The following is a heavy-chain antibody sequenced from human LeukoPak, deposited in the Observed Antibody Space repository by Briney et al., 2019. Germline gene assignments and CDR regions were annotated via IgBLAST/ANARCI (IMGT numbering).Heavy chain of an antibody. CDR1: DGSISSGGYY. CDR2: IYYSGST. V-gene: IGHV4-31*03. D-gene: IGHD3-22*01. CDR3: ARLDSSGTNFDY. Sequence: PSQTLSLTCTVSDGSISSGGYYWSWIRQHPGKGLEWIGYIYYSGSTYYNPSLKSRVTISVDTSKNQFSLKLSSVTAADTAVYYCARLDSSGTNFDYWGQGTLVTVSS. J-gene: IGHJ4*02.